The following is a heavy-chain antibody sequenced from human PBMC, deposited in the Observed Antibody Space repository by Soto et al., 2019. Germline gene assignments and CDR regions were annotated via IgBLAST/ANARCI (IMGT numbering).Heavy chain of an antibody. D-gene: IGHD6-13*01. J-gene: IGHJ5*02. V-gene: IGHV4-59*01. CDR3: AIAMATAAENWFDP. CDR1: GGSISSYY. CDR2: IYYTGTT. Sequence: SETLSLTCTVSGGSISSYYWNWIRQPPGEGLEWIGYIYYTGTTSYNPSLKSRVTISVDTSKNQFSLKLNSVTAADTAVYYCAIAMATAAENWFDPWGQGTLVTVS.